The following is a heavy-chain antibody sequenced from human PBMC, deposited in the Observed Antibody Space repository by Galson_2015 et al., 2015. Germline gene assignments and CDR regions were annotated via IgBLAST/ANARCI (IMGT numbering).Heavy chain of an antibody. CDR3: ANYLAPAHSFDY. CDR1: GFTFSSYG. V-gene: IGHV3-30*18. Sequence: SLRLSCAASGFTFSSYGMHWVRQAPGKGLEWVAVISYDGSNKYYADSVKGRFTISRDNSKNSLYLQMNSLRAEDTAVYYCANYLAPAHSFDYWGQGTLVTVSS. D-gene: IGHD2-15*01. CDR2: ISYDGSNK. J-gene: IGHJ4*02.